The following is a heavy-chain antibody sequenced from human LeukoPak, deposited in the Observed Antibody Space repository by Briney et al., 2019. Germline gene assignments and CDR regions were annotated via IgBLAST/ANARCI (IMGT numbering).Heavy chain of an antibody. Sequence: GGSLRLSCAASGFTFSSYAMHWVRQAPGKGLEWVAVIPYDGSNKYYADSVKGRFTISRDNSKNTLYLQMNSLRAEDTAVYYCAKEDYDFWSGSPNRFQHWGQGTLVTVSS. J-gene: IGHJ1*01. V-gene: IGHV3-30-3*01. CDR2: IPYDGSNK. CDR3: AKEDYDFWSGSPNRFQH. D-gene: IGHD3-3*01. CDR1: GFTFSSYA.